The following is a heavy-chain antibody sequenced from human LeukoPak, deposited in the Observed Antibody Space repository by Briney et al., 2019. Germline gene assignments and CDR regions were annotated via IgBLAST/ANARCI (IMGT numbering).Heavy chain of an antibody. Sequence: GASVKVSCKASGYTFTSYGISWVRQAPGQGLEWMGWISAYNGNTNYAQKLQGRVAMTTDTSTSTAYMELRSLRSDDTAVYYCAREKDIVATIDAFDIWGQGTMVTVSS. CDR3: AREKDIVATIDAFDI. CDR2: ISAYNGNT. J-gene: IGHJ3*02. CDR1: GYTFTSYG. V-gene: IGHV1-18*01. D-gene: IGHD5-12*01.